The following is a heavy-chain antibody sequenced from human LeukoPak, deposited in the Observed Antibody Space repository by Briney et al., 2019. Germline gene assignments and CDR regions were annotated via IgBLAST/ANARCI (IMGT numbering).Heavy chain of an antibody. CDR1: GFTFSSYS. D-gene: IGHD1-1*01. CDR3: AKYFGGTTGTLGAFDI. Sequence: GGSLRLSCAASGFTFSSYSMNWVRQAPGKGLEWVSSISSSSSYIYYADSVKGRFTISRDNAKNSLYLQMNSLRAEDTALYYCAKYFGGTTGTLGAFDIWGQGTMVTVSS. J-gene: IGHJ3*02. V-gene: IGHV3-21*04. CDR2: ISSSSSYI.